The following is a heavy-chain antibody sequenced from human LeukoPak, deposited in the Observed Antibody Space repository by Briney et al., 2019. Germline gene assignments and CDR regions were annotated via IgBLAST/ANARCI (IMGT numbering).Heavy chain of an antibody. V-gene: IGHV3-23*01. CDR1: GFTFSNYA. Sequence: PGGSLRLSCAASGFTFSNYAMGWVRQTPGKGLEWVSAFSGNGGPTYYADSVKGRFTISRDNSKNTLYLQMNSLRAEDAAVYYCAKDRQTGNXYYFDSWGQGXXXXXSS. CDR3: AKDRQTGNXYYFDS. CDR2: FSGNGGPT. J-gene: IGHJ4*02. D-gene: IGHD7-27*01.